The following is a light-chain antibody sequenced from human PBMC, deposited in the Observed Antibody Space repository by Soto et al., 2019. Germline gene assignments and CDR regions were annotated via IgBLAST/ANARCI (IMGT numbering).Light chain of an antibody. J-gene: IGLJ1*01. Sequence: QSVLTQPASVSGSPGQSITISCTGTSSDVGGYNYVSWYQQHPGKAPKFMIYDVSNRPSGVSNRFSGSKSGNTASLTISGLQAEDEADYYCSSYAGSYTSVCGTGTKVTVL. CDR2: DVS. V-gene: IGLV2-14*01. CDR3: SSYAGSYTSV. CDR1: SSDVGGYNY.